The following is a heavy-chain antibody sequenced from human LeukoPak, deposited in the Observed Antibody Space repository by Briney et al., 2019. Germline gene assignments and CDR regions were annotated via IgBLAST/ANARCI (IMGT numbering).Heavy chain of an antibody. D-gene: IGHD4-17*01. CDR1: GGSFSGYY. Sequence: KPSETLSLTCAVYGGSFSGYYWSWIRQPPGKGLEWIGEINHSGSTNYNPSLKSRVTISVDTSKNQFSLKLSSVTAADMAVYYCARGHRRRPTTVTRAPRYYGMDVWGQGTTVTVSS. V-gene: IGHV4-34*01. CDR3: ARGHRRRPTTVTRAPRYYGMDV. CDR2: INHSGST. J-gene: IGHJ6*02.